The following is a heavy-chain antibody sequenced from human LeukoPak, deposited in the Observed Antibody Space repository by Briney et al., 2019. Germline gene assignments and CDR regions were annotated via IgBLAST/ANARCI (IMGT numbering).Heavy chain of an antibody. CDR1: GSKLSNLL. V-gene: IGHV3-7*04. J-gene: IGHJ5*01. D-gene: IGHD6-19*01. CDR3: AGGGGWLTDS. Sequence: GGPLRLSCEVSGSKLSNLLMSWFRQAPGKGLEWVANIKQDGSEIEYVDSVKSRFIISRDNAKNSLFLLMNNLRGDDTAVYYCAGGGGWLTDSWGQGTLVTVSS. CDR2: IKQDGSEI.